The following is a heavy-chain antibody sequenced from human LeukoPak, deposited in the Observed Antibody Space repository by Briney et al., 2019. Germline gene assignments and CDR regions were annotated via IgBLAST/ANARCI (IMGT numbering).Heavy chain of an antibody. V-gene: IGHV1-2*04. D-gene: IGHD5-18*01. CDR2: INPNSGGT. Sequence: VASVKVSCRASGYAFTGYYMHWVRQAPGQGLEWMGRINPNSGGTNYAQKFQGWVTMTRDTSISTAYMELSRLRSDDTAVYYCAREIQLWAHFDYWGQGTLVTVSS. CDR3: AREIQLWAHFDY. J-gene: IGHJ4*02. CDR1: GYAFTGYY.